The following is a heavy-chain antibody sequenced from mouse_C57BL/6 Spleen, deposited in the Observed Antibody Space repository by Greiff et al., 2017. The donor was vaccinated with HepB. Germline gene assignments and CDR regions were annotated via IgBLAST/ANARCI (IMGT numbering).Heavy chain of an antibody. CDR2: IDPSDSYT. J-gene: IGHJ2*01. CDR1: GYTFTSYW. CDR3: AREEGLRRGDY. Sequence: VQLQQPGAELVRPGTSVKLSCKASGYTFTSYWMHWVKQRPGQGLEWIGVIDPSDSYTNYNQKFKGKATLTVDTSSSTAYMQLSSLTSEDSAVYYCAREEGLRRGDYWGQGTTLTVSS. D-gene: IGHD2-4*01. V-gene: IGHV1-59*01.